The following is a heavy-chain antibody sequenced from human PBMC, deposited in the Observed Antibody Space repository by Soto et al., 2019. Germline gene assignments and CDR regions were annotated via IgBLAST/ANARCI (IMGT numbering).Heavy chain of an antibody. CDR3: ATPAPEPYYYYGMDV. CDR1: GGSISSSSYY. V-gene: IGHV4-39*01. Sequence: SETLSLTCTVSGGSISSSSYYWGWIRQPPGKGLEWIGSIYYSGSTYYNPSLKSRVTISVDTSKNQFSLKLSSVTAADTAVYYCATPAPEPYYYYGMDVWGQGTTVTV. J-gene: IGHJ6*02. CDR2: IYYSGST.